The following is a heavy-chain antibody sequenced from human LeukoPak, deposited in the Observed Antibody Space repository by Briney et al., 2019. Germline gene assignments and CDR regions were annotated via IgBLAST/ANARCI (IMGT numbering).Heavy chain of an antibody. CDR2: IDFGGRII. J-gene: IGHJ4*02. CDR1: GFTFSSYE. Sequence: HSGGSLRLSCVASGFTFSSYEMNWVRQVPGKALEWVSYIDFGGRIINYADHVKGRFTISRDNAKNSVYLQMNSLRAEDTAVYYCARGIGLERRYFQFDYWGQGILVTVSS. D-gene: IGHD1-1*01. CDR3: ARGIGLERRYFQFDY. V-gene: IGHV3-48*03.